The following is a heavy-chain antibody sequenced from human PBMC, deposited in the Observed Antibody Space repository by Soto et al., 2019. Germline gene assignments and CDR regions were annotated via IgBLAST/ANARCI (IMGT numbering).Heavy chain of an antibody. Sequence: EVQLVESGGDLVQPGGSLRLSCAVSGFTFSIYSMNWVRQAPGKGLEWVSFIRHDSSEIYYADSVKGRFTASRDNANNLLYRQINSLRAEDTAVYYCARDLYGESIWGQGTKVTVSA. V-gene: IGHV3-48*01. J-gene: IGHJ3*02. D-gene: IGHD3-10*02. CDR2: IRHDSSEI. CDR3: ARDLYGESI. CDR1: GFTFSIYS.